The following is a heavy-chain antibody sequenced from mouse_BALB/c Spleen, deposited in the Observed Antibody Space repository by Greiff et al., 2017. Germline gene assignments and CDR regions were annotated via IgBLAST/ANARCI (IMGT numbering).Heavy chain of an antibody. J-gene: IGHJ2*01. CDR1: GYTFTSYW. CDR2: INPSTGYT. Sequence: VLLVESGAELAKPGASVKMSCKASGYTFTSYWMHWVNQRPGQGLEWIGYINPSTGYTEYTQKFKDKATLTADKSSSPAYMQLSSLTSEDAAVYYCARAPYGSSYAYFDYWGQGTTLTVSS. D-gene: IGHD1-1*01. CDR3: ARAPYGSSYAYFDY. V-gene: IGHV1-7*01.